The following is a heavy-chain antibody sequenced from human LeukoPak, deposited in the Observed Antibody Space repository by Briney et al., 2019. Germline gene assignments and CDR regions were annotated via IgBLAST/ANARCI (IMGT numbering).Heavy chain of an antibody. CDR3: ARIPACGSTTRCSFDS. CDR1: GGSISSSSIY. CDR2: IYYSGST. V-gene: IGHV4-39*01. Sequence: PSETLSLTCTVSGGSISSSSIYWGWLRQPPGQGLEWVGYIYYSGSTYYNPSLNSRATLSVDTTNNQFSLKLTSVTAADTAVYYCARIPACGSTTRCSFDSWGQGTLVAVSS. J-gene: IGHJ4*02. D-gene: IGHD2-2*01.